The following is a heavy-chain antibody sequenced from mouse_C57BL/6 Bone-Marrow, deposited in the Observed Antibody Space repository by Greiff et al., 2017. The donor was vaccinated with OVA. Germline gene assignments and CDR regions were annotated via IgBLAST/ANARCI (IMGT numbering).Heavy chain of an antibody. CDR3: APDGYYYAMDY. Sequence: VQLQQSGPELVKPGASVKISCKASGYSFTSYYIHWVKQRPGLGLEWIGWIYPGSGNTKYNEKFKGKATLTADTSSSTAYMQLSSLTSEDSAVYYCAPDGYYYAMDYWGQGTSVTVSS. CDR1: GYSFTSYY. D-gene: IGHD2-3*01. CDR2: IYPGSGNT. J-gene: IGHJ4*01. V-gene: IGHV1-66*01.